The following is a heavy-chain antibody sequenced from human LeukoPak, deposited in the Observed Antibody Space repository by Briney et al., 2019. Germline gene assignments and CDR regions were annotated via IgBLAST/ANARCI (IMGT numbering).Heavy chain of an antibody. CDR2: INGGGGST. Sequence: GGSLRLSCAASGFTFSSYAMSWVRQAPGKGLDWVSSINGGGGSTYYADSVKGRFTISRDNSKNTLYLQMNSLRAEDTAVYYCAKHMIAVAGLIDPWGQGTLVTVSS. J-gene: IGHJ5*02. V-gene: IGHV3-23*01. CDR3: AKHMIAVAGLIDP. D-gene: IGHD6-19*01. CDR1: GFTFSSYA.